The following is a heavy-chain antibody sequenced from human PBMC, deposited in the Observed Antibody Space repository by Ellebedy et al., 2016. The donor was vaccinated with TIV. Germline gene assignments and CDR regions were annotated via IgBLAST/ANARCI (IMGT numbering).Heavy chain of an antibody. Sequence: GESLKISCAASGFTFSDYPMHWVRQVPGKGLEWVAVIAYDGNDEYYADSVKGRFTISRDNSKNTLYLQMISLRAEDTAVYFCARDDYYGSGTDYWGQGTLVTVSS. D-gene: IGHD3-10*01. V-gene: IGHV3-30*01. CDR2: IAYDGNDE. CDR1: GFTFSDYP. CDR3: ARDDYYGSGTDY. J-gene: IGHJ4*02.